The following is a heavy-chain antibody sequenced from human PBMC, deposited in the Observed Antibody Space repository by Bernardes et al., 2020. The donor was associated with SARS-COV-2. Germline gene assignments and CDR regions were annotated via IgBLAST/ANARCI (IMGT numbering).Heavy chain of an antibody. CDR2: FSVSGGRT. J-gene: IGHJ4*02. V-gene: IGHV3-23*01. Sequence: GGSLRLSCAASGFTFSTYGMTWARQTPGKGLEWVSVFSVSGGRTYYADSVKGRFTTSRDNSKNTLYLQMNSLTAEDTAVYYCAKLPFYDILTGYYWDYWGQGTRVTVSS. CDR1: GFTFSTYG. D-gene: IGHD3-9*01. CDR3: AKLPFYDILTGYYWDY.